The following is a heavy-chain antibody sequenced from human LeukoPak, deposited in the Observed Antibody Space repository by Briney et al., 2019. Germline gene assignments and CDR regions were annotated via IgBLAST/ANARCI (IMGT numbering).Heavy chain of an antibody. J-gene: IGHJ4*02. CDR3: ARGYSSSSWSLFDY. Sequence: GGSLRLSCAASGFTFSSYAMSWVRQAPGKGLEWVSAISGSGGSTYYADSVKGRFPISRDNSKNSRHLQMNSLRAEDTAVYYCARGYSSSSWSLFDYWGQGTLVTVSS. CDR2: ISGSGGST. D-gene: IGHD6-6*01. V-gene: IGHV3-23*01. CDR1: GFTFSSYA.